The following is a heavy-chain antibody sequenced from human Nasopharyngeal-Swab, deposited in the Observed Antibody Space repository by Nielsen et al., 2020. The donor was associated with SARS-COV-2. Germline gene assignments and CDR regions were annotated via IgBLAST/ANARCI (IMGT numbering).Heavy chain of an antibody. D-gene: IGHD5-24*01. Sequence: SETLSLTCAVYGGSFSGYYWSWIRQPPGKGLEWIGEINHSGSTNYNPSLESRVTISVNTSKNQFSLKLSSVTAADTAVYYCARLGWLQLPDDYWGQGTLVTVSS. CDR2: INHSGST. J-gene: IGHJ4*02. V-gene: IGHV4-34*01. CDR1: GGSFSGYY. CDR3: ARLGWLQLPDDY.